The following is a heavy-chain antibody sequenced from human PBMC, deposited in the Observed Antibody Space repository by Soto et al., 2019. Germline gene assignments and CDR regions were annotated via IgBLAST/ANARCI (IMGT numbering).Heavy chain of an antibody. CDR2: ISGSGGST. J-gene: IGHJ5*02. V-gene: IGHV3-23*01. CDR1: GFTFSSYV. CDR3: ATSSDWYNWYDP. D-gene: IGHD6-19*01. Sequence: GGSLRLSCAASGFTFSSYVMSWVRQAPGKGLEWVSAISGSGGSTYNADSVKGRFTISRDNSKNTLYLQMNSLRAEDTAVYYCATSSDWYNWYDPWGQGTLVTVSS.